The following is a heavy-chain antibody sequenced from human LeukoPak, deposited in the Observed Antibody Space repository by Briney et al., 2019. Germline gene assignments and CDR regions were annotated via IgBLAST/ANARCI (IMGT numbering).Heavy chain of an antibody. Sequence: PSETLSLTCAVYGGSFSGYYWSWIRQPPGKGLEWIGEINHSGSTNYNPSLKSRVTISVDTSKNQFSLKLSSVTAADTAVYYCARGLSSGWFNFDYWGQGTLVTVSS. V-gene: IGHV4-34*01. J-gene: IGHJ4*02. CDR2: INHSGST. CDR1: GGSFSGYY. D-gene: IGHD6-19*01. CDR3: ARGLSSGWFNFDY.